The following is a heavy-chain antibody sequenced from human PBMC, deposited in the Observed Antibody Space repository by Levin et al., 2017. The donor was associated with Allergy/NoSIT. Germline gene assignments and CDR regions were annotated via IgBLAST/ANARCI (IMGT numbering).Heavy chain of an antibody. CDR1: GYTFTTYG. V-gene: IGHV1-18*01. CDR2: ISGHNGNT. CDR3: ARAYYYGSGSYSLAFAM. J-gene: IGHJ3*02. Sequence: ASVKVSCKASGYTFTTYGISWVRQAPGQGLEWMGWISGHNGNTNYAQNLQGRVTMTTDSSTSTAYMELKSLRSDDTAVYYCARAYYYGSGSYSLAFAMWGQGTMVTVSS. D-gene: IGHD3-10*01.